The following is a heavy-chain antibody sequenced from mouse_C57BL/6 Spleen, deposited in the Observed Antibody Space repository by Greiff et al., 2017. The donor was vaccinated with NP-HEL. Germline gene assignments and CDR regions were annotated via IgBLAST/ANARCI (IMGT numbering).Heavy chain of an antibody. CDR2: ISYDGSN. V-gene: IGHV3-6*01. Sequence: EVKLQESGPGLVKPSQSLSLTCSVTGYSITSGYYWNWIRQFPGNKLEWMGYISYDGSNNYNPSLKNRISITRDTSKNQFFLKLNSVTTEDTATYYCASTVGWYFDVWGTGTTVTVSS. CDR3: ASTVGWYFDV. CDR1: GYSITSGYY. D-gene: IGHD1-1*01. J-gene: IGHJ1*03.